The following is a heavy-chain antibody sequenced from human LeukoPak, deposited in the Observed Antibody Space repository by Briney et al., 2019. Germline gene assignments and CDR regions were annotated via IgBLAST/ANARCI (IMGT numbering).Heavy chain of an antibody. D-gene: IGHD6-6*01. J-gene: IGHJ4*02. CDR1: GFTVSSNY. CDR2: IYSGGST. Sequence: GGSLRLSCAASGFTVSSNYMSWVRQDPGKGLEWVSVIYSGGSTYYADSVKGRFTISRDNSKNTLYLQMNSLRAEDTAVYYCARQGSSSSSLDYWGQGTLVTVSS. CDR3: ARQGSSSSSLDY. V-gene: IGHV3-53*01.